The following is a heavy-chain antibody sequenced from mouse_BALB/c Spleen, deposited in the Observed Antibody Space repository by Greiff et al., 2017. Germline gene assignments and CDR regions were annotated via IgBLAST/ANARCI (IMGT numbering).Heavy chain of an antibody. CDR1: AYTFTSYW. CDR2: IYPSDSYT. CDR3: TNSLPATTWFAY. J-gene: IGHJ3*01. D-gene: IGHD1-2*01. Sequence: QVQLQQPGAELVRPGASVKLSCKASAYTFTSYWINWVKQRPGQGLEWIGNIYPSDSYTNYNQKFKDKATLTVDKSSSTAYMQLSSPTSEDSAVYYCTNSLPATTWFAYWGQGTLVTVSA. V-gene: IGHV1-69*02.